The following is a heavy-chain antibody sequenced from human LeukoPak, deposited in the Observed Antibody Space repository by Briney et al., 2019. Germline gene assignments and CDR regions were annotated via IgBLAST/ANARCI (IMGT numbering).Heavy chain of an antibody. Sequence: GESLKISCKGSGYTFTNYWIGWVRQMPGKGLEWMGIIFPADSDTRYSPSFQGQVTISADKSISTAYLQWSSLKASDTAMYYCATCGSSPIEPWYFDLWGRGTLVTVSS. D-gene: IGHD6-13*01. CDR1: GYTFTNYW. CDR3: ATCGSSPIEPWYFDL. V-gene: IGHV5-51*01. CDR2: IFPADSDT. J-gene: IGHJ2*01.